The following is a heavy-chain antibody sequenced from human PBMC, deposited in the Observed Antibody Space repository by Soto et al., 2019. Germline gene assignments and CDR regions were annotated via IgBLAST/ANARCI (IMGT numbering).Heavy chain of an antibody. CDR1: GFTFTSAW. CDR3: IIDIASSGVGELDY. CDR2: IKSKTSGETT. V-gene: IGHV3-15*01. D-gene: IGHD6-13*01. J-gene: IGHJ4*02. Sequence: PXGALRLSCAASGFTFTSAWLTWIRQAPGKGLEWVARIKSKTSGETTDYAAPVKGRLTISRDDSKTTVYLQMNSLSTEDTAIYYCIIDIASSGVGELDYWGQGSLVTVSS.